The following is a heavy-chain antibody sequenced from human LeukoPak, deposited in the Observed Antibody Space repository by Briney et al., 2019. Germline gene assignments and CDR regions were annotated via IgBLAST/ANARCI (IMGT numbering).Heavy chain of an antibody. Sequence: ASVKVSCKASGYTFTNYYMHWVRQAPGQGLEWMGIINPSSGSTDYAQKFQGRVTMTRDTSTSTVYMELSSLRSEDTAVYYCARVRGTTSYYDAFDIWGQGTMVTVSS. CDR2: INPSSGST. CDR1: GYTFTNYY. V-gene: IGHV1-46*03. CDR3: ARVRGTTSYYDAFDI. J-gene: IGHJ3*02. D-gene: IGHD4-17*01.